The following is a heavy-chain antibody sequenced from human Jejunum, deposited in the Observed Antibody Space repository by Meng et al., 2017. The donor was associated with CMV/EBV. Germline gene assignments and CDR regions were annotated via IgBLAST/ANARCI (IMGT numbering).Heavy chain of an antibody. J-gene: IGHJ4*02. V-gene: IGHV3-23*01. D-gene: IGHD3/OR15-3a*01. CDR2: IGASGGST. Sequence: LSFAAPRFTFRTYAMSWVRQTPGKGLEWVSGIGASGGSTYYADSVKGRFTISRDNINNILYLQMHSLRADDTAVYYCARGAPWTDYDYWGQGTLVTVSS. CDR1: RFTFRTYA. CDR3: ARGAPWTDYDY.